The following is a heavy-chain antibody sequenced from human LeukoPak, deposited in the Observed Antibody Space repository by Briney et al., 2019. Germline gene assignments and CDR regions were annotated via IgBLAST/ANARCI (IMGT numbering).Heavy chain of an antibody. CDR1: GGTFSSYT. D-gene: IGHD3-10*01. CDR3: ARAEGHGAFDY. Sequence: KVSCKASGGTFSSYTISWVRQMPGKGLEWMGIIYSGNSDIRYSPSFQGQVTISADNSISTAYLQWSSLKASDTAIYYCARAEGHGAFDYWGQGTLVTVSS. J-gene: IGHJ4*02. CDR2: IYSGNSDI. V-gene: IGHV5-51*01.